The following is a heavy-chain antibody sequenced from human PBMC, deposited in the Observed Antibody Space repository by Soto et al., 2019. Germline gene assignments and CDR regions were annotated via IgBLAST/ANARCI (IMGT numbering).Heavy chain of an antibody. J-gene: IGHJ4*02. CDR2: ISGSGGST. V-gene: IGHV3-23*01. D-gene: IGHD5-12*01. Sequence: EVQLLESGGGLVQPGGSLRLSCAASGFTFSSYAMSWVRQAPGKGLEWVSAISGSGGSTYYADSVKGRFTISRDNSKNTLYLQMYSLRAEDTAVYYCAKDQVGRIVATMIDYWGQGTLVTVSS. CDR3: AKDQVGRIVATMIDY. CDR1: GFTFSSYA.